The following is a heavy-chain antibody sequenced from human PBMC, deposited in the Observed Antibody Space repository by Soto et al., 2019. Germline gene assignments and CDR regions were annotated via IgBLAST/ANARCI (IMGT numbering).Heavy chain of an antibody. CDR1: GGSFSGYY. Sequence: SETLSLTCAVYGGSFSGYYWSWIRQPPGKGLEWIGEINHSGSTNYNPSLKSRVTISVDTSKNQFSLKLSSVTAADTAVYYCARVGYYGSGSYYYYYYYMDVWGKGTTVTVSS. D-gene: IGHD3-10*01. V-gene: IGHV4-34*01. CDR3: ARVGYYGSGSYYYYYYYMDV. J-gene: IGHJ6*03. CDR2: INHSGST.